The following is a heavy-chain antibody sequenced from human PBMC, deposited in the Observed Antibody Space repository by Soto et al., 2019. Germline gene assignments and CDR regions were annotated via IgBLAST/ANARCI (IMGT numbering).Heavy chain of an antibody. CDR3: ARDFYDYYDSSGYYGTHFDY. CDR1: GFTFSSYS. CDR2: IGSSSSYI. J-gene: IGHJ4*02. V-gene: IGHV3-21*01. Sequence: GGSLRLSCAASGFTFSSYSMNWVRQAPGKGLEWVSSIGSSSSYIYYADSVKGRFTISRDNAKNSLYLQMNSLRAEDTAVYYCARDFYDYYDSSGYYGTHFDYWGQGTLVTVSS. D-gene: IGHD3-22*01.